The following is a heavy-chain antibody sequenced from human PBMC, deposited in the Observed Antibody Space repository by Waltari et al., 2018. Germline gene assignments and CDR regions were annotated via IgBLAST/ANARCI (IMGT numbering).Heavy chain of an antibody. Sequence: EVQLVESGGGLVKPGGSLRLSCEASGFTFSGYSMNWVRQAPVKRLEWVSAISGDSRFIYYADSVNGRFTISSDDAKNSLYLQMNSLRVEDTAVYYCARDRRGYFDYWGPGTLVSVSS. CDR2: ISGDSRFI. J-gene: IGHJ4*02. D-gene: IGHD3-16*01. CDR1: GFTFSGYS. V-gene: IGHV3-21*01. CDR3: ARDRRGYFDY.